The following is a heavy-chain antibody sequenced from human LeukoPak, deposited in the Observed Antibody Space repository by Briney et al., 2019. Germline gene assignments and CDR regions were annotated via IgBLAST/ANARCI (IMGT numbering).Heavy chain of an antibody. D-gene: IGHD4-17*01. CDR3: TREVSTVTFDY. CDR2: IYYNGAT. CDR1: GGSISPHY. Sequence: SETLSLTCTVSGGSISPHYWTLIRQTPGKGLEWIGYIYYNGATSYNPSLRRRLTLSVDTTKNQLSLRLTSVTAADTAVYYCTREVSTVTFDYWGQGTLVTVSS. V-gene: IGHV4-59*11. J-gene: IGHJ4*02.